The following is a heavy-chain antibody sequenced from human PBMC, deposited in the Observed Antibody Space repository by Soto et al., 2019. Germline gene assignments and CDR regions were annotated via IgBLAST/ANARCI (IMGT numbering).Heavy chain of an antibody. CDR3: ARNSRWPIDAYDI. V-gene: IGHV4-39*01. Sequence: PSETLSLTCTVSGGSISSSSYYWGWIRQPPGKGLEWIGSMYYSGSTYYNPSLKSRVTISVDTSKNQFSLKLSSVTAADTAVYYCARNSRWPIDAYDIWGQGTMVTVS. CDR1: GGSISSSSYY. J-gene: IGHJ3*02. D-gene: IGHD1-26*01. CDR2: MYYSGST.